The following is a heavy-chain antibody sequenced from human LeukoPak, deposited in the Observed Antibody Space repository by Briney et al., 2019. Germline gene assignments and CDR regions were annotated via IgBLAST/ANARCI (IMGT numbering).Heavy chain of an antibody. CDR2: ISTSGGST. Sequence: GGSLRLSCAASGFTFSSYAMSWVRQALGKGLEWVSGISTSGGSTSYADSVKGRFTISRDNPRNTLYMQMSSLRAEDTAVYYCARYPGYPGYYYYGMDVWGQGTTVTVSS. V-gene: IGHV3-23*01. CDR1: GFTFSSYA. D-gene: IGHD3-9*01. J-gene: IGHJ6*02. CDR3: ARYPGYPGYYYYGMDV.